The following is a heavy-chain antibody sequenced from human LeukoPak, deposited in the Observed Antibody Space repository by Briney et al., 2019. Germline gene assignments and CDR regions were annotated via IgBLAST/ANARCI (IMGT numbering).Heavy chain of an antibody. CDR1: GYTFTSYG. Sequence: ASVKVSCKASGYTFTSYGISWVRQAPGQGLEWMGWISAYNGNTNYAQKLQGRVTMTTDTSTSTAYMELRSLRSDDTAVYYCARVLRYSYGYSGLDYRGQGTLVTVSS. V-gene: IGHV1-18*01. D-gene: IGHD5-18*01. J-gene: IGHJ4*02. CDR2: ISAYNGNT. CDR3: ARVLRYSYGYSGLDY.